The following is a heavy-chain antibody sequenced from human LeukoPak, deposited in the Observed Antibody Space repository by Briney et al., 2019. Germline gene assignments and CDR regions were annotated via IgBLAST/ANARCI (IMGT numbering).Heavy chain of an antibody. Sequence: SETLSLTCAVYGGSFSNYYWNWLRQPPGKGLEWVGVINHFGSTNYNPTLKSRVTISVDPSKTQFSLKLTSVTAAATAVYYCTRRGAVGALVRYFHHWGQGTLVTVSS. D-gene: IGHD1-26*01. CDR3: TRRGAVGALVRYFHH. V-gene: IGHV4-34*01. CDR2: INHFGST. CDR1: GGSFSNYY. J-gene: IGHJ1*01.